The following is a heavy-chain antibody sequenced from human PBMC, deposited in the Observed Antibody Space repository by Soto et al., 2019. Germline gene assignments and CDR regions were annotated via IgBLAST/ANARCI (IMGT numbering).Heavy chain of an antibody. CDR3: ARSMAPGYSYGYDGPHLDY. Sequence: GESLKISCKGSGYSFTISWIWCVRQMPGKGLEWMGIIYPGDSDTRYSPSFQGQVTISADKSISTAYLQWSSLKASDTAMYYCARSMAPGYSYGYDGPHLDYWGQGTLVTASS. V-gene: IGHV5-51*01. CDR1: GYSFTISW. D-gene: IGHD5-18*01. J-gene: IGHJ4*02. CDR2: IYPGDSDT.